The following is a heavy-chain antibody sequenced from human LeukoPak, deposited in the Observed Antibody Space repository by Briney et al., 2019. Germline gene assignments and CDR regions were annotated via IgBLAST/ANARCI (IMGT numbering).Heavy chain of an antibody. V-gene: IGHV3-23*01. CDR1: GFTFSSYG. CDR3: AREILAPGKTHDY. Sequence: GGSLRLSCAASGFTFSSYGMSWVRQAPGKGLEWVSAISGSGVGTYYADSVKGRFSISRDNAKNTLFLQMSSLRAEDTAVYFCAREILAPGKTHDYWGQGTLVTVSS. CDR2: ISGSGVGT. J-gene: IGHJ4*02.